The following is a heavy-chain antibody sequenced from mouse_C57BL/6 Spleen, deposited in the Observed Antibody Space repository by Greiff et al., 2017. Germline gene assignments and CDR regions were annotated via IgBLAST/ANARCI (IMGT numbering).Heavy chain of an antibody. D-gene: IGHD1-1*01. Sequence: VQLQQPGAELVKPGASVKLSCKASGYTFTSYWMHWVKQRPGQGLEWIGMIHPNSGSTNYNEKFKSKATLTVDKSSSTAYMQLSSLTSEDSAVYYCARDFDYYGSSLPFAYWGQGTLVTVSA. CDR3: ARDFDYYGSSLPFAY. V-gene: IGHV1-64*01. CDR2: IHPNSGST. J-gene: IGHJ3*01. CDR1: GYTFTSYW.